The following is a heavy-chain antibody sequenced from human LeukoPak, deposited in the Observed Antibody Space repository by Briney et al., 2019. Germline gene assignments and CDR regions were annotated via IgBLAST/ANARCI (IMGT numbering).Heavy chain of an antibody. CDR1: GFTFSSYS. Sequence: PGGSLRLSCAASGFTFSSYSMNWVRQAPGKGLEWVSSISSSSSYIYYADSVKGRFTISRDNDKNSLYLQMNSLRAEDTSVYYCARVRTLGGQKYFQHWGQGTLVTVPS. V-gene: IGHV3-21*01. CDR2: ISSSSSYI. J-gene: IGHJ1*01. CDR3: ARVRTLGGQKYFQH. D-gene: IGHD2-15*01.